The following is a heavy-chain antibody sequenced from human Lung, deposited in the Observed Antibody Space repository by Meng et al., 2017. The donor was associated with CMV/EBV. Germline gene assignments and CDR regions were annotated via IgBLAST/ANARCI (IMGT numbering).Heavy chain of an antibody. CDR1: GFTFSTYS. D-gene: IGHD1-1*01. V-gene: IGHV3-48*04. J-gene: IGHJ4*02. CDR2: INAGSSSI. Sequence: GEXXKISCAASGFTFSTYSVNWVRQAPGKGLEWVSYINAGSSSILYADSVEGRFTISRDNAKSALFLQMSRLRVEDTAIYYCTGKGFDYWGQGALVTVSS. CDR3: TGKGFDY.